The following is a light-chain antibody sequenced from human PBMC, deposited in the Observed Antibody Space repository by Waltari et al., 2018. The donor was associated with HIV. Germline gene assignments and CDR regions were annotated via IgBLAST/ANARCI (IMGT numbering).Light chain of an antibody. Sequence: DIQMTHSPPSLSASVGDRVTITCRASRNINNYLNWYQHKPGKVPRLLIYAASSLESGDPSRFSGSGFGTDFTLTISGLQHDDFATYYCLQTYSAPLSFGPGTRVDFK. CDR1: RNINNY. J-gene: IGKJ3*01. V-gene: IGKV1-39*01. CDR3: LQTYSAPLS. CDR2: AAS.